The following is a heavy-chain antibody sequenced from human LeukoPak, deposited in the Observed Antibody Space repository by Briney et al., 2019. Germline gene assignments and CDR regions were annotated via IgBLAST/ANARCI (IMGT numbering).Heavy chain of an antibody. CDR3: ARVGGAGLLFDY. V-gene: IGHV1-8*03. Sequence: PAASVKVSCKASGYIFTSYDINWVRQATGQGLEWMGWTNPNNGNTGYAQKFQGRVTITRNSAISTAYMELSSLRSEDTAVYYCARVGGAGLLFDYWGQGTLVTVSS. J-gene: IGHJ4*02. CDR1: GYIFTSYD. CDR2: TNPNNGNT. D-gene: IGHD1-26*01.